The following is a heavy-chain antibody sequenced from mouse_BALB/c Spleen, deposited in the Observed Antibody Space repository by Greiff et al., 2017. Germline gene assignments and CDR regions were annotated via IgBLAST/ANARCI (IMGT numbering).Heavy chain of an antibody. CDR3: VQAQGGYYDYDRTWFAY. CDR2: ILPGSGST. V-gene: IGHV1-9*01. Sequence: QVQLQQSGAELMKPGASVKISCKATGYTFSSYWIEWVKQRPGHGLEWIGEILPGSGSTNYNEKFKGKATFTADTSSNTAYMQLSSLTSEDSAVYYCVQAQGGYYDYDRTWFAYWGQGTLVTVSA. J-gene: IGHJ3*01. CDR1: GYTFSSYW. D-gene: IGHD2-4*01.